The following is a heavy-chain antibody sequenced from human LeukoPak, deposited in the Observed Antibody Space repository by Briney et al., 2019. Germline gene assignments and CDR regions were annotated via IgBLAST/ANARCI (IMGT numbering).Heavy chain of an antibody. CDR1: GGSIISGDYS. J-gene: IGHJ4*02. Sequence: PSETLFLTCAVSGGSIISGDYSWTWIRLPPGKGLEWLGYIYQSGNTYFNPSLKSRVTISLDRSKNQFSLKLTSVTAADTAIYYCVRVEMVRGLVAFDSWGRGILVTVSS. CDR3: VRVEMVRGLVAFDS. V-gene: IGHV4-30-2*01. D-gene: IGHD3-10*01. CDR2: IYQSGNT.